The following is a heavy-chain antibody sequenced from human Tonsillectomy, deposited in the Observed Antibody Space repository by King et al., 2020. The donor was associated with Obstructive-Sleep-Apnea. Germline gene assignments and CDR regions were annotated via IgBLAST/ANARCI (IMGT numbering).Heavy chain of an antibody. J-gene: IGHJ4*02. V-gene: IGHV4-34*01. CDR2: INHSGST. D-gene: IGHD2-15*01. CDR3: ARATRGYDY. Sequence: VQLQQWGAGLLKPSETLSLTCAGYGGSFNNYYWSWIRQPPGKGLEWIGEINHSGSTNYNPSLKSRVAISVDTSKNQFSLKLSSVTAADTAVYYCARATRGYDYWDQGTLVTVSS. CDR1: GGSFNNYY.